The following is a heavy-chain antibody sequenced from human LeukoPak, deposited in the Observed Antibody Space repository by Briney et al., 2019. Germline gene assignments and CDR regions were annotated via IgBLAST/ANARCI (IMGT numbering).Heavy chain of an antibody. D-gene: IGHD6-19*01. V-gene: IGHV1-18*01. Sequence: ASVKVSCKASGYTFISYGITWVRQAPGQGLEWMGWISANNGNTNYAQKLQGRVTMTTDTSTSTAYMELRSLRSDDTAVYYCAGGGETSGWFYYGMDVWGQGTTVTVPS. CDR2: ISANNGNT. J-gene: IGHJ6*02. CDR1: GYTFISYG. CDR3: AGGGETSGWFYYGMDV.